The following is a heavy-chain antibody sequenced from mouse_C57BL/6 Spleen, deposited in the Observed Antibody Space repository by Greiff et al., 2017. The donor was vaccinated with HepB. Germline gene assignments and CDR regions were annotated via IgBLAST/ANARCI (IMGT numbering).Heavy chain of an antibody. CDR2: INPSSGYT. CDR3: ARPKSYYYYGSSYPAWFAY. V-gene: IGHV1-7*01. J-gene: IGHJ3*01. CDR1: SYTFTSYW. D-gene: IGHD1-1*01. Sequence: QVQLQQSGAELAKPGASVKLSCKASSYTFTSYWMHWVKQRPGQGLEWIGYINPSSGYTKYNQKFKDKATLTADKSSSTAYMQLSSLTYEDSAVYYCARPKSYYYYGSSYPAWFAYWGQGTLVTVSA.